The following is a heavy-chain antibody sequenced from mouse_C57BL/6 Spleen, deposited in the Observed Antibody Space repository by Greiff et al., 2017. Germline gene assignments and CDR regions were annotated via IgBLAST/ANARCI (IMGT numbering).Heavy chain of an antibody. D-gene: IGHD6-1*01. Sequence: VQLQQPGAELVKPGASVKLSCKASGSTFTSYWMHWVKQRPGQGLEWIGMIHPNSGSTNYNEKFKSKATLTVDKSSSTAYMQLSSLTSEDSAVYYCARNPLYYYGLDYWGQGTSVTVSS. V-gene: IGHV1-64*01. CDR2: IHPNSGST. CDR3: ARNPLYYYGLDY. J-gene: IGHJ4*01. CDR1: GSTFTSYW.